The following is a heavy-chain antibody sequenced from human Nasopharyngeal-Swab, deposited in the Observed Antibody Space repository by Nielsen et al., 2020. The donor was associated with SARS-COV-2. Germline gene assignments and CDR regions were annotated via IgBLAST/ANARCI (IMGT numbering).Heavy chain of an antibody. D-gene: IGHD5-18*01. CDR1: GYTFTGYY. J-gene: IGHJ4*02. V-gene: IGHV1-2*06. CDR2: INSNSGDT. Sequence: ASVKVSCKASGYTFTGYYMHWVRQAPGQGLEWMGRINSNSGDTKYAQKFQGRVTMTRDTSISTADMELSRLRSDDMAVYYCARGNSYGYDYWGQGILVTVSS. CDR3: ARGNSYGYDY.